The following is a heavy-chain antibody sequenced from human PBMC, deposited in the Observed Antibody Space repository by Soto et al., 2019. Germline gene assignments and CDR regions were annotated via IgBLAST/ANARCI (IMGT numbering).Heavy chain of an antibody. CDR3: ARDRENDFCSGYYTAYYYNYMDV. CDR2: ISAYNGNT. Sequence: QVQLVQSGAEVKKPGASVKVSCKASGYTFTSYGISWVRQAPGQGLEWMGWISAYNGNTNYAQKLQGRVTMTTDTSTSTVYIELRSLRSDDTAVYYCARDRENDFCSGYYTAYYYNYMDVWGKGTTVTVS. V-gene: IGHV1-18*01. J-gene: IGHJ6*03. CDR1: GYTFTSYG. D-gene: IGHD3-3*01.